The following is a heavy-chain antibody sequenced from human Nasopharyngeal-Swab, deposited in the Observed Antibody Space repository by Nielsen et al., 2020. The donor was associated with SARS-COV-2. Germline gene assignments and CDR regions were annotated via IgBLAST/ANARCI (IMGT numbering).Heavy chain of an antibody. V-gene: IGHV1-18*04. J-gene: IGHJ5*02. Sequence: ASVQVSCQASRYTFTSYGISWVRQAPGQGLEWMGWISAYNGNTNYAQKLQGRVTMTTDTSTSTAYMELRSLRSDDTAVYYCAGDRVAVAGHWFDPWGQGTLVTVSS. CDR3: AGDRVAVAGHWFDP. CDR1: RYTFTSYG. D-gene: IGHD6-19*01. CDR2: ISAYNGNT.